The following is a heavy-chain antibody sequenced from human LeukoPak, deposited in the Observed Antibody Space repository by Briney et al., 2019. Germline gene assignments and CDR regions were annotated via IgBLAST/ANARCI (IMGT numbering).Heavy chain of an antibody. CDR3: AKDAEQWLVRSFDY. V-gene: IGHV3-23*01. CDR2: IIGSGGST. J-gene: IGHJ4*02. CDR1: GFIFSSSA. Sequence: GGSLRLSCAASGFIFSSSAMSWVCQAPGRGLEWVSGIIGSGGSTYYANSVKGRFTISRVNSKNTLYLQMNSLRAEDTAVYYCAKDAEQWLVRSFDYWGQGILVTVSS. D-gene: IGHD6-19*01.